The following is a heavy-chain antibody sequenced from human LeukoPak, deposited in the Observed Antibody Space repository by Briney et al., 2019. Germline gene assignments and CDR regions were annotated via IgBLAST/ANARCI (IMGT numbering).Heavy chain of an antibody. D-gene: IGHD2-15*01. CDR3: AREYCSGGSCYYGY. CDR2: IYYSGST. V-gene: IGHV4-59*01. J-gene: IGHJ4*02. CDR1: GGSISSYY. Sequence: SETLSLTCTVSGGSISSYYWSWIRQPPGKGLEWIGYIYYSGSTNYNPSLKSRVTISVDTSKNQFSLKLGSVTAADTAVYYCAREYCSGGSCYYGYWGQGTLVTVSS.